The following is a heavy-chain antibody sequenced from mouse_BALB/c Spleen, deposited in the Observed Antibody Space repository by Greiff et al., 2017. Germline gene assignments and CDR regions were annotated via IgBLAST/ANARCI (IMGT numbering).Heavy chain of an antibody. V-gene: IGHV5-6-4*01. J-gene: IGHJ4*01. CDR3: TRGGGKGDAMDY. Sequence: EVKLVESGGGLVKPGGSLKLSCAASGFTFSSYTMSWVRQTPEKRLEWVATISSGGSYTYYPDSVKGRFTISRDNAKNTLYLQMSSLKSEDTAMYYGTRGGGKGDAMDYWGQGTSVTVSS. CDR1: GFTFSSYT. D-gene: IGHD1-1*02. CDR2: ISSGGSYT.